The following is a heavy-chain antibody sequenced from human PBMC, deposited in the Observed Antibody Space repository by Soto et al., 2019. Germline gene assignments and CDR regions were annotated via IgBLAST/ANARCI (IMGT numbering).Heavy chain of an antibody. J-gene: IGHJ5*01. CDR1: GYTFTSYG. D-gene: IGHD2-2*01. V-gene: IGHV1-18*01. CDR3: ARDFVGRSKVVPAANIDS. CDR2: ISAYNGNT. Sequence: GASVKVSCKASGYTFTSYGISWVRQAPGQGLEWMGWISAYNGNTNYAQKLQGRVTMTTDTSTSTAYMELRSLRSDDTAVDYCARDFVGRSKVVPAANIDSWGHATLVTVS.